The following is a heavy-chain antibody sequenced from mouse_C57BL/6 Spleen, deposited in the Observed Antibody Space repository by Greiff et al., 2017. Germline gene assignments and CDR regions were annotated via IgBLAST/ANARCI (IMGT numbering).Heavy chain of an antibody. CDR3: ARGIYYDYDVGAMDY. J-gene: IGHJ4*01. CDR2: IWTGGGT. V-gene: IGHV2-9-1*01. CDR1: GFSLTSYA. D-gene: IGHD2-4*01. Sequence: VMLVESGPGLVAPSQSLSITCTVSGFSLTSYAISWVRQPPGKGLEWLGVIWTGGGTNYNSALKSRLSISKDNSKSQVFLKMNSLQTDDTARYYCARGIYYDYDVGAMDYWGQGTSVTVSS.